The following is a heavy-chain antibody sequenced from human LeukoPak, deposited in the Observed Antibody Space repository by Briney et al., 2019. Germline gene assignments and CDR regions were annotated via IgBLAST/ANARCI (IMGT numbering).Heavy chain of an antibody. CDR2: IYYSERT. Sequence: SQSLSLTCTVSGGSIFSYYWSWIRQPPGEGLEWMGYIYYSERTNYNPSLKSRVTISVDTSKNQFSLRVSSVAAAHTDVYYCARHLNKCGDDCYIFDYWGQGTLVTVSS. D-gene: IGHD2-21*01. CDR1: GGSIFSYY. CDR3: ARHLNKCGDDCYIFDY. J-gene: IGHJ4*02. V-gene: IGHV4-59*08.